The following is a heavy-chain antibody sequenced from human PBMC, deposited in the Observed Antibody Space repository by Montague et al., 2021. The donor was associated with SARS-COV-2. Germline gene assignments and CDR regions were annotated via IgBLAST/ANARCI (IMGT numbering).Heavy chain of an antibody. CDR2: SGWGDDK. CDR3: ARIFDSSWPTFDY. CDR1: GFSLSTSGMC. J-gene: IGHJ4*02. V-gene: IGHV2-70*01. D-gene: IGHD6-13*01. Sequence: PALVKPTQTLTLTCTFSGFSLSTSGMCVSWIRQPPGKALEWLALSGWGDDKYYSTSLKTRLTISKDTSKNQVVLTMTNMDPVDTATYYCARIFDSSWPTFDYWGQGTLVTVSS.